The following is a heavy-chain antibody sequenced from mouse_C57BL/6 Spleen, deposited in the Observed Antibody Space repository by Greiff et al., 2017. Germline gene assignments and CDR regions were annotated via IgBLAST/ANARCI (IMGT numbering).Heavy chain of an antibody. D-gene: IGHD4-1*01. CDR2: INPNNGGT. Sequence: EVQLQQSGPELVKPGASVKISCKASGYTFTDYYMNWVKQSHGKSLEWIGDINPNNGGTSYNQKFKGKATLTVDKSSSTAYMELRSLTSEDSAVXYCARRLGRLAWFAYWGQGTLVTVSA. CDR3: ARRLGRLAWFAY. V-gene: IGHV1-26*01. J-gene: IGHJ3*01. CDR1: GYTFTDYY.